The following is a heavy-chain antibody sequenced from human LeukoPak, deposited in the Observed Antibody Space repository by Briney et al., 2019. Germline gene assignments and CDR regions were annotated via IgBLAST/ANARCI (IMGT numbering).Heavy chain of an antibody. D-gene: IGHD5-18*01. CDR1: GGSISSYY. CDR2: IYYSGST. V-gene: IGHV4-59*08. CDR3: ARGFGGYSYGTPFYYGMDV. Sequence: SETLSLTCTVSGGSISSYYWSWIRQPPGKGLEWIGYIYYSGSTNYNPSLKSRVTISVDTSKNQFPLKLSSVTAADTAVYYCARGFGGYSYGTPFYYGMDVWGQGTTVTVS. J-gene: IGHJ6*02.